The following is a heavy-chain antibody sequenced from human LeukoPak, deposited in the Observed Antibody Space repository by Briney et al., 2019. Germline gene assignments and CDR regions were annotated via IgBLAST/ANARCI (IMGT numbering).Heavy chain of an antibody. V-gene: IGHV3-33*01. Sequence: PGGSLRLSCAASGFTFSSYGMHWVRQAPGKGLEWVAVIWYDGSNKYYADSVKGRFTISRDNSKNTLYLQMNSLRAEDTAVYYCAREGSYYYDSSGHLDYWGQGTLVTVSS. CDR2: IWYDGSNK. D-gene: IGHD3-22*01. J-gene: IGHJ4*02. CDR1: GFTFSSYG. CDR3: AREGSYYYDSSGHLDY.